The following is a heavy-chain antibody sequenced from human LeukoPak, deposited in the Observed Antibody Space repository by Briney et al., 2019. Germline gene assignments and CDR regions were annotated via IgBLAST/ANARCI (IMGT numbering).Heavy chain of an antibody. J-gene: IGHJ4*02. V-gene: IGHV3-30*02. Sequence: GGSLRLSCAASGFTFSSYGMHWVRQAPGKGLEWVAYIRYHGSNINYADSVKGRFTISRDNSKDTLFLQMSSLRAEDTAVYYCARDPERYLVVPAAGDYWGQGTLVTVSS. CDR3: ARDPERYLVVPAAGDY. CDR2: IRYHGSNI. D-gene: IGHD2-2*01. CDR1: GFTFSSYG.